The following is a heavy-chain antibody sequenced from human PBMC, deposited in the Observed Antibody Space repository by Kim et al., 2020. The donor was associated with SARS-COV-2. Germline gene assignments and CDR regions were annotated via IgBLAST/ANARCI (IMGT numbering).Heavy chain of an antibody. CDR2: IYYSGST. J-gene: IGHJ5*02. CDR3: ARGIGKLSTHFDP. D-gene: IGHD3-16*02. CDR1: GGSIGSGDYY. V-gene: IGHV4-30-4*01. Sequence: SETLSLTCTVSGGSIGSGDYYWSWIRQPPGKGLEWIGYIYYSGSTYYNPSLKSRVTISVDTSKNQFSLKLSSVTAADTAVYYCARGIGKLSTHFDPWGQGTLVTVSS.